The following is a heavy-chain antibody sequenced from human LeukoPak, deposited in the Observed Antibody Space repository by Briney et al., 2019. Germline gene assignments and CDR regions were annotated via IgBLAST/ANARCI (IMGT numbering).Heavy chain of an antibody. V-gene: IGHV4-39*01. J-gene: IGHJ6*03. D-gene: IGHD5-18*01. CDR3: ARHGGYRYKTLNYYYHMDV. Sequence: SVSLSLTRTVSGRPHNISSCYWGRIRQPPGKGLEWVGTIFYSGSTHYNPSLMSRVTICADTSTNQFSLKLSSVTPADTAVYYCARHGGYRYKTLNYYYHMDVWGKGTTATVSS. CDR2: IFYSGST. CDR1: GRPHNISSCY.